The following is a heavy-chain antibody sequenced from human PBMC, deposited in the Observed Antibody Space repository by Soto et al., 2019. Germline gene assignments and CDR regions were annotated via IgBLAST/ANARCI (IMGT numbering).Heavy chain of an antibody. CDR1: GGSFSGYY. V-gene: IGHV4-34*01. CDR3: ARVWGGAFDF. CDR2: INHSGST. J-gene: IGHJ3*01. D-gene: IGHD3-10*01. Sequence: SETLSLTCAVYGGSFSGYYWSWIRQPPGKGLEWIGEINHSGSTNYNPSLKSRVTISVDTSKNQLSLKLSSVTAADTSVYYCARVWGGAFDFWGQGTLVTVSS.